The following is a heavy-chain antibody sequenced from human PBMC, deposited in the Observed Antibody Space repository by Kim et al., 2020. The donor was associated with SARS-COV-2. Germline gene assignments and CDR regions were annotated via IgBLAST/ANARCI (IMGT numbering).Heavy chain of an antibody. Sequence: ASVKVSCEASGYTFTGFYIHWVRQAPGQGLEWMGRINPNSGTTNYAQNFQGRVTMTRDTSISTAYMELSRLTSDDTAIYYCARDPILWWGFEYWGQGTLLTVSS. D-gene: IGHD2-21*01. J-gene: IGHJ4*02. CDR2: INPNSGTT. CDR1: GYTFTGFY. CDR3: ARDPILWWGFEY. V-gene: IGHV1-2*06.